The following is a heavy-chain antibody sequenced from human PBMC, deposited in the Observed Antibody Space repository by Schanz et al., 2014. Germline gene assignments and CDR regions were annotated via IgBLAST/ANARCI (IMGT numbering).Heavy chain of an antibody. J-gene: IGHJ3*02. CDR2: TNGDGTNA. CDR3: TRSYYDFSWGSYRFRAFDI. Sequence: EVQLVESGGGLVQPGRSLRLSCAASGFTLSSYWMHWVRQVPGKGLEWVSCTNGDGTNAKYADSVKGRFTISRDNAKKTLSLQMISLRAEDTAIYFCTRSYYDFSWGSYRFRAFDIWGQGTTVIVSS. D-gene: IGHD3-16*02. CDR1: GFTLSSYW. V-gene: IGHV3-74*02.